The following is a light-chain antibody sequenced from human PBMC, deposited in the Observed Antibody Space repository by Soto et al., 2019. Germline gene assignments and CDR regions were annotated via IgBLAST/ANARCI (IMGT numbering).Light chain of an antibody. CDR2: EVT. J-gene: IGLJ2*01. Sequence: QSALTQPPSASGSPGQSVTISCTGTNSDVGTYNYVSWYQQHPGKAPKLMIYEVTKRPSGVPDRFSGSKSGNTASLTVSGLQAEDEADYYCSSYAGSNNYVVFGGGTKLTVL. CDR1: NSDVGTYNY. V-gene: IGLV2-8*01. CDR3: SSYAGSNNYVV.